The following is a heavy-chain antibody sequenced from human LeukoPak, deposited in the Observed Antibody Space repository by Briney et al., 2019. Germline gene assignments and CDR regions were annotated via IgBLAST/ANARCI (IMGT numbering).Heavy chain of an antibody. CDR3: ARGNIVVVVAATPFWFDP. J-gene: IGHJ5*02. CDR1: GGSFSSYA. D-gene: IGHD2-15*01. CDR2: IIPIFGTA. V-gene: IGHV1-69*01. Sequence: SVNVSCKASGGSFSSYAISWVRQAPGHGLEWIGEIIPIFGTANYAQKFHGRVTITADESTSTAYMELSSLRSEDTAVYYCARGNIVVVVAATPFWFDPWGQGTLVTVSS.